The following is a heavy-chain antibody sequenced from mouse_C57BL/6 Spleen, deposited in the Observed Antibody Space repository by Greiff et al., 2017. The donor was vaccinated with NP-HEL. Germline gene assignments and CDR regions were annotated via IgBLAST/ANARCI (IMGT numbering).Heavy chain of an antibody. V-gene: IGHV1-52*01. Sequence: VQLKQPGAELVRPGSSVKLSCQASGYTFTSYWMHWVKQRPIQGLEWIGNIDPSASETHYKQKFQDKATLTVDKASSTAYMQLSSLTSEDSAVYYWARAGADWGQGTLVTVSA. CDR3: ARAGAD. J-gene: IGHJ3*01. CDR2: IDPSASET. CDR1: GYTFTSYW.